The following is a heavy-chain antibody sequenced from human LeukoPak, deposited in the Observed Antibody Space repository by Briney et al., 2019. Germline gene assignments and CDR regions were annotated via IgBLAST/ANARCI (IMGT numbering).Heavy chain of an antibody. CDR3: ARANNEYSSSLGGHAFDI. Sequence: SVKVSCKASGGTFSSYAISWVRQAPGQGLEWMGGSIPIFGTANYAQKFQGRVTITADESTSTAYMELSSLRSEDTAVYYCARANNEYSSSLGGHAFDIWGQGTMVTVSS. J-gene: IGHJ3*02. CDR1: GGTFSSYA. D-gene: IGHD6-6*01. V-gene: IGHV1-69*13. CDR2: SIPIFGTA.